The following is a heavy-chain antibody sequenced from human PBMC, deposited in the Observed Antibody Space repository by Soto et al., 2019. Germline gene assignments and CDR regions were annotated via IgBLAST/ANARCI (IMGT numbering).Heavy chain of an antibody. CDR1: GDSVSSNSAA. J-gene: IGHJ6*02. D-gene: IGHD2-2*02. V-gene: IGHV6-1*01. Sequence: SQTLSLTCAISGDSVSSNSAAWNWIRQSPSRGLEWLGRTYYRSKWYNDYAVSVKSRITINPDTSKNQFSLQLNSVTPEDMAVYYCAREGVCSSTSCCTNGMDVWGQGTTVTVSS. CDR2: TYYRSKWYN. CDR3: AREGVCSSTSCCTNGMDV.